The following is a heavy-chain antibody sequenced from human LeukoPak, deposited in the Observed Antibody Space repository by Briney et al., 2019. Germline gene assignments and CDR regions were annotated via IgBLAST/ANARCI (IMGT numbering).Heavy chain of an antibody. CDR3: AKGGCRGTCNPLAY. D-gene: IGHD2-15*01. V-gene: IGHV3-23*01. CDR1: GFTFSGSG. Sequence: PGGSLRLSSAASGFTFSGSGMSWVRQAPGKGLEWISSSGDSDGSTYYADSLKGRFTISRDNSKNTLYLQMNNLRAEDTAVYYCAKGGCRGTCNPLAYWGQGALVTVSP. CDR2: SGDSDGST. J-gene: IGHJ4*02.